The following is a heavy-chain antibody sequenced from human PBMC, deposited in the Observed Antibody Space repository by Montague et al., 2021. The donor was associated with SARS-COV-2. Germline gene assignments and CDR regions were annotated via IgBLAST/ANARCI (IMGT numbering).Heavy chain of an antibody. D-gene: IGHD3-10*01. J-gene: IGHJ4*01. CDR2: IYYSGST. V-gene: IGHV4-34*01. CDR1: GGSFSGYY. Sequence: SETLSLTCAVYGGSFSGYYWSWIRQPPGEGLEWIGTIYYSGSTYYNPSLKSRVTISVDTSKNQFSLRVRSVTAADTAVYYCARHLFSFSDSGTLGYFDYWGHGTLVAVSS. CDR3: ARHLFSFSDSGTLGYFDY.